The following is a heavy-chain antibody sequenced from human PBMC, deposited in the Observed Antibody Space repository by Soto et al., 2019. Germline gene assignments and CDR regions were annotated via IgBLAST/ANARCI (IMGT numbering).Heavy chain of an antibody. CDR1: GYTFTSYA. CDR3: ARGYSSSWARPWYFDL. V-gene: IGHV1-3*01. J-gene: IGHJ2*01. Sequence: GASVKVSCKASGYTFTSYAMHWVRQAPGQRLEWMGWINAGNGNTKYSQKFQGRVTITRDTSASTACMELSSLRSEDTAVYYCARGYSSSWARPWYFDLWGRGTLVTVSS. D-gene: IGHD6-13*01. CDR2: INAGNGNT.